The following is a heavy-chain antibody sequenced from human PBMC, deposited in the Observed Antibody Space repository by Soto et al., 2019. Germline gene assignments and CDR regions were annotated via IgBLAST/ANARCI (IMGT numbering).Heavy chain of an antibody. CDR1: RGTFSPYA. CDR2: IIPIFGTP. V-gene: IGHV1-69*01. CDR3: ARPLQLLLAGTNFYYYGLDV. D-gene: IGHD2-15*01. Sequence: QVHLVQSGAEVRKPGSSVKVSCKTSRGTFSPYAITWVRQAPGQGLEWMGGIIPIFGTPNYAQNFQGRVTITADESTSTAYMELSSLRSEDTAVYYCARPLQLLLAGTNFYYYGLDVWGQGTTVTVSS. J-gene: IGHJ6*02.